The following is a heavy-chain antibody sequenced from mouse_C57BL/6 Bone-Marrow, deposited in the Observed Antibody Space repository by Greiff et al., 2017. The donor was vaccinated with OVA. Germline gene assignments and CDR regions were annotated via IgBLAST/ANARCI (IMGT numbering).Heavy chain of an antibody. CDR3: AREGYGNFYWYFDV. V-gene: IGHV5-16*01. J-gene: IGHJ1*03. Sequence: EVHLVESEGGLVQPGSSMKLSCTASGFTFSDYYMAWVRQVPEKGLEWVANINYDGSSTYYLDSLKSRFIISRDNAKNILYLQMSSLKSEDTATYYCAREGYGNFYWYFDVWGTGTTVTVSS. D-gene: IGHD2-1*01. CDR2: INYDGSST. CDR1: GFTFSDYY.